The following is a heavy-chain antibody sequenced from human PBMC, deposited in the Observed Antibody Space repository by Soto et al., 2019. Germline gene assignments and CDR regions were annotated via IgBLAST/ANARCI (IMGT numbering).Heavy chain of an antibody. V-gene: IGHV3-23*01. CDR2: ISGSGGST. CDR3: AKDGPASTVVMPISHDY. CDR1: GFTFSSYA. J-gene: IGHJ4*02. D-gene: IGHD3-22*01. Sequence: PGGSLRLSCAASGFTFSSYAMSWVRQAPGKGLEWVSAISGSGGSTYYADSVKGRFTISRDNSKNTLYLQMNSLRAEDTAVYYCAKDGPASTVVMPISHDYWGQGTLVTVSS.